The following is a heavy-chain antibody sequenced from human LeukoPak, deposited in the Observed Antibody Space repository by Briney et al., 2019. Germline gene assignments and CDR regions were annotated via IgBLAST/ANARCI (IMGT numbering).Heavy chain of an antibody. D-gene: IGHD1-26*01. V-gene: IGHV3-74*01. CDR1: GFTFSSFW. J-gene: IGHJ4*02. CDR2: INSDGSST. Sequence: PGRSLRLSCTASGFTFSSFWMHWVRQAPGKGLVWVSRINSDGSSTTYAESVKGRFTISRDNAKNTLYLQMNSLRAEDTAVYYCARSYSGSYDFDYWGQGTLVTVSS. CDR3: ARSYSGSYDFDY.